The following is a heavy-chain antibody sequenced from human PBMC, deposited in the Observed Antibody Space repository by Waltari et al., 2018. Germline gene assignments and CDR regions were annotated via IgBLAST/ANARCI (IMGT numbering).Heavy chain of an antibody. V-gene: IGHV3-74*01. J-gene: IGHJ3*02. CDR3: VRGINHAFDI. Sequence: EVQLVESGGGSVQPGGSLRLSCAASGFTFMHWVRQAPGKGLVWVSRIDGNGGGTGYADSGKGRFTIARDNAKNTLYLQMNSLRAEDTAVYYCVRGINHAFDIWGQGTMVTVSS. CDR1: GFTF. CDR2: IDGNGGGT.